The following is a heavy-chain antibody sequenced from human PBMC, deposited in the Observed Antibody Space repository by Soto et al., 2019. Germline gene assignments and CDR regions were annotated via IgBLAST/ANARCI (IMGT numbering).Heavy chain of an antibody. D-gene: IGHD4-17*01. CDR1: GFTFSSYW. CDR3: AKEFGDYDYYYYTLDV. J-gene: IGHJ6*02. Sequence: HPGGSLRLSCAASGFTFSSYWMHWVRQAPGKGLVWVSRINSDGSSTSYADSVKGRFTISRDNSKNTLYLQMSSLRAEDTAVYYCAKEFGDYDYYYYTLDVWGQGSTVTVSS. V-gene: IGHV3-74*01. CDR2: INSDGSST.